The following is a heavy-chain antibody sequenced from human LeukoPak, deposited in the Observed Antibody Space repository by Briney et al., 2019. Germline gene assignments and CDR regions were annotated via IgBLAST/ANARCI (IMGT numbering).Heavy chain of an antibody. CDR1: GFTFSSYG. CDR3: ARDLAYCGGDCYSEWFDP. J-gene: IGHJ5*02. Sequence: GGSLRLSCAASGFTFSSYGMHWVRQAPGKGLEWVAVISYDGSNNYYADSVKGRFTISRDNSKNTLFLQMNSLRAEDTAVYYCARDLAYCGGDCYSEWFDPWGQGTLVTVSS. V-gene: IGHV3-30*03. D-gene: IGHD2-21*02. CDR2: ISYDGSNN.